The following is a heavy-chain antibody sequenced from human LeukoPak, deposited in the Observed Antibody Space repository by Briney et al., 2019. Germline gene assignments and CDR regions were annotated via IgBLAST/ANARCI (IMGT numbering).Heavy chain of an antibody. V-gene: IGHV4-4*07. CDR2: IYTSGST. Sequence: SETLSLTCTVSGGSISSYYWSWIRQPAGKGLEWIGRIYTSGSTNYNPSLKSRVTMSVDTSKNQFSLKLSSVTAADTAVYYCARGGYYYDSSGYYRFDYWGQGTLVTVSS. J-gene: IGHJ4*02. CDR1: GGSISSYY. D-gene: IGHD3-22*01. CDR3: ARGGYYYDSSGYYRFDY.